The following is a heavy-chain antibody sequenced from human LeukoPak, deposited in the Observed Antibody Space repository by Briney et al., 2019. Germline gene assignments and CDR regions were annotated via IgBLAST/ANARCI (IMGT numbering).Heavy chain of an antibody. J-gene: IGHJ4*02. D-gene: IGHD2-15*01. Sequence: GSLRLSCAASGFTFSSFAMSWVRQAPGKGLEWVSAISNSGGDTYSADSVKGRFTISRDNSKNTLYLQTNSLRAEDTAIYYCAQQLGYCSSGSCYFTFWGQGTLVTVSS. CDR1: GFTFSSFA. CDR2: ISNSGGDT. V-gene: IGHV3-23*01. CDR3: AQQLGYCSSGSCYFTF.